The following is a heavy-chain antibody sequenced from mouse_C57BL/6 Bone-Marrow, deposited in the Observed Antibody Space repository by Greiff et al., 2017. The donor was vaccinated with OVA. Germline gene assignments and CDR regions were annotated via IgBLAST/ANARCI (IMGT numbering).Heavy chain of an antibody. V-gene: IGHV1-15*01. CDR1: GYTFTDYE. J-gene: IGHJ1*03. CDR3: TRDGSSYRGYWYLDV. CDR2: IDPETGGT. D-gene: IGHD1-1*01. Sequence: QVQLQQSGAELVRPGASVTLSCKASGYTFTDYEMHWVKQTPVHGLEWIGAIDPETGGTAYNQKFKGKAILTADKSSSTAYMELRSLTSEDSAVYYCTRDGSSYRGYWYLDVWGTGTTVTVSS.